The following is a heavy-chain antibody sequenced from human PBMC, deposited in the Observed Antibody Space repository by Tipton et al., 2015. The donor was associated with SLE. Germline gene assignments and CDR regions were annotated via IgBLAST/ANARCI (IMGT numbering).Heavy chain of an antibody. V-gene: IGHV4-34*01. CDR1: GGSFSGYY. CDR2: INHSGST. J-gene: IGHJ4*02. CDR3: ARALQNYFDY. Sequence: TLSLTCAVYGGSFSGYYWSWIRQPPGKGLEWIGEINHSGSTNYNPSLKSRVTISVDTSKNQFSLKLSSLTAADTAVYYCARALQNYFDYWGQGTLVTVSS.